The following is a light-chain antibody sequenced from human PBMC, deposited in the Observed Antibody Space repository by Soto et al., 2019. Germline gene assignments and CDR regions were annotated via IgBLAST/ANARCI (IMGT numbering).Light chain of an antibody. CDR2: GAS. Sequence: EIVLTQSPGTLSLSPGERATLSCRASQSVSSSYLAWYQQKPGQAPRLLIYGASSRATGIPDRFSGSGSGTDFTLTISRLEHEEFAVYYCQQYGSSLVTFGQGPRLEIK. V-gene: IGKV3-20*01. CDR1: QSVSSSY. CDR3: QQYGSSLVT. J-gene: IGKJ5*01.